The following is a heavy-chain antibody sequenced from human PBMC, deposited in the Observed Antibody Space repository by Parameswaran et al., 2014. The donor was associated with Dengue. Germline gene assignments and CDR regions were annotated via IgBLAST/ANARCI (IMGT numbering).Heavy chain of an antibody. V-gene: IGHV1-69*06. CDR2: IIPIFGTA. D-gene: IGHD2-2*01. J-gene: IGHJ5*02. Sequence: WVRQAPGQGLEWMGGIIPIFGTANYAQKFQGRVTITADKSTSTAYMELSSLRSEDTAVYYCASQISVVVPAATFTNWFDPGPGTLVTVSS. CDR3: ASQISVVVPAATFTNWFDP.